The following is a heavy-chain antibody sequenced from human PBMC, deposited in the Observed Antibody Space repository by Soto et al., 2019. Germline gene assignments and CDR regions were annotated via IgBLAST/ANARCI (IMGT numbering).Heavy chain of an antibody. V-gene: IGHV1-18*01. J-gene: IGHJ5*02. CDR1: GYTFTSYG. Sequence: CKASGYTFTSYGISWVRQAPGQGLEWMGWISAYNGNTNYAQKLQGRVTMTTDTSTSTAYMELRSLRSDDTAVYYCARIRRGYSGYERWFDPWGQGTLVTVSS. D-gene: IGHD5-12*01. CDR2: ISAYNGNT. CDR3: ARIRRGYSGYERWFDP.